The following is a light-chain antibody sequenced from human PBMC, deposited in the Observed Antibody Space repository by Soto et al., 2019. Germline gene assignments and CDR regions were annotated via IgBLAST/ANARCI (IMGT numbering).Light chain of an antibody. J-gene: IGKJ1*01. CDR1: QSIGFW. CDR2: KTS. Sequence: DIQMTQSPSTLSASVGDRVTITCRASQSIGFWFAWYQQKPGTAPKLLIYKTSTLDSGVPLRLSGSGSGIEFTLTISSLQPDDFATYYCQKYINYFRTFGQGTKVEIK. CDR3: QKYINYFRT. V-gene: IGKV1-5*03.